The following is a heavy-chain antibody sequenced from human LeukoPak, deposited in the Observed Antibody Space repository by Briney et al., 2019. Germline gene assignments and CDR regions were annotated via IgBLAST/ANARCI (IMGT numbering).Heavy chain of an antibody. J-gene: IGHJ5*02. CDR2: IYCSGST. V-gene: IGHV4-59*01. CDR3: ARGGYYGSGNDFRFDP. D-gene: IGHD3-10*01. Sequence: SETLSLTCTVSGGSISSYYWSWIRQPPGKGLEWIGYIYCSGSTKYKPSLKSRVTISVDTSKNQFSLKLNSVTAADTAVYYCARGGYYGSGNDFRFDPWGQGTLVTVSS. CDR1: GGSISSYY.